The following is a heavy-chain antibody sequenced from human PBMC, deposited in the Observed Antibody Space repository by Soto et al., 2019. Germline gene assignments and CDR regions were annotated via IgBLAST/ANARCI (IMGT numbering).Heavy chain of an antibody. CDR3: ARGVTVKNYDFWSGYYQHYYYMDV. D-gene: IGHD3-3*01. V-gene: IGHV4-59*01. J-gene: IGHJ6*03. CDR1: GGSIRSYC. CDR2: ICNSGTT. Sequence: SETLSLTCTVSGGSIRSYCWTWIRQPPGEGLEWIGCICNSGTTNYNPSLKSRVTISVDTSKNQFSLKLSSVTAADTAVYYCARGVTVKNYDFWSGYYQHYYYMDVWGKGTTVTVSS.